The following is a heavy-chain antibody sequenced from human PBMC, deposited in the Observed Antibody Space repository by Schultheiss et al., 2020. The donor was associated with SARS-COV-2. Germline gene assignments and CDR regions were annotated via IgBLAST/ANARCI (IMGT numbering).Heavy chain of an antibody. Sequence: GGSLRLSCAASGFTFSSYAVHWVRQAPGKGLEWVAIISDDGSNKYYADSVKGRFTISRDNAKNSLYLQMNSLRAEDTAVYYCARDPRSGHLSHYYYYGIDVWGQGTTVTVSS. V-gene: IGHV3-30*07. J-gene: IGHJ6*02. CDR2: ISDDGSNK. CDR1: GFTFSSYA. CDR3: ARDPRSGHLSHYYYYGIDV. D-gene: IGHD2-15*01.